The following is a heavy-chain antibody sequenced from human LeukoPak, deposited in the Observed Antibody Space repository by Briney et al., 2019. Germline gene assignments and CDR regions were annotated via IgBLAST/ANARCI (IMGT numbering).Heavy chain of an antibody. V-gene: IGHV1-3*01. Sequence: ASVKVSCKASGYTFTSYAMHWVRQAPGQRLEWMGWINAGNGNTKYSQKFQGRVTITRATSASTAYMELSSLRSEDTAVYYCALITMVRGVIIGYYWGQGTLVTVSS. CDR2: INAGNGNT. J-gene: IGHJ4*02. D-gene: IGHD3-10*01. CDR1: GYTFTSYA. CDR3: ALITMVRGVIIGYY.